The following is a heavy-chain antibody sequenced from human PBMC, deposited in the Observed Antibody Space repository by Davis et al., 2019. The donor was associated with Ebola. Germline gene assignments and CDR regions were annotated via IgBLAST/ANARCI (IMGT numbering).Heavy chain of an antibody. V-gene: IGHV1-69*06. CDR2: IIPIFGTA. CDR1: GGTFSSYA. J-gene: IGHJ4*02. Sequence: SVKVSCKASGGTFSSYAISWVRQAPGQGLEWMGGIIPIFGTANYAQKFQGRVTITADKSTSTAYMELSSLRSEDTAVYYCARVLHSSGWYGGYFDYWGQGTLVTVSS. D-gene: IGHD6-19*01. CDR3: ARVLHSSGWYGGYFDY.